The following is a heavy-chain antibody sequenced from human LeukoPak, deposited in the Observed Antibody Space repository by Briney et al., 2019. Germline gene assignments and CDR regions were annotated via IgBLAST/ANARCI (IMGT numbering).Heavy chain of an antibody. V-gene: IGHV3-30*18. J-gene: IGHJ4*02. Sequence: GGSLRLSCAASGFTFSGFAMHWVRQAPGMGLEWVAVISYDGNKKNYVDSVKGRFTISRDNSKNTLYLQVNSLRPEDTAVYYCAKDGIQYGSGSYSNSWGQGTLVTVSS. CDR1: GFTFSGFA. D-gene: IGHD3-10*01. CDR2: ISYDGNKK. CDR3: AKDGIQYGSGSYSNS.